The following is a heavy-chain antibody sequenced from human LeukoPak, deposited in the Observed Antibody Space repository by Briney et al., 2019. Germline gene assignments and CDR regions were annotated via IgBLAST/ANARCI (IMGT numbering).Heavy chain of an antibody. CDR3: ARAGPITIVRRVKQRAGAFDI. CDR2: INSDGSST. D-gene: IGHD3-10*01. Sequence: GGSLRLSGAASGFTFSSYWVHWVRQAPGKGLVWVSRINSDGSSTSYADSVKGRFTISRDNAKNTLYLQMNSLRAEDTAVYYCARAGPITIVRRVKQRAGAFDIWGQGTMVTVSS. V-gene: IGHV3-74*01. J-gene: IGHJ3*02. CDR1: GFTFSSYW.